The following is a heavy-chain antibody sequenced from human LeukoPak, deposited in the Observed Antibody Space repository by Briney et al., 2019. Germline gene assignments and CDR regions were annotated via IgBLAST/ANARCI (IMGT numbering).Heavy chain of an antibody. D-gene: IGHD2-2*01. V-gene: IGHV1-18*01. CDR2: ISAYNGNT. CDR1: GYTFTSYG. Sequence: ASVKVSCKASGYTFTSYGISRVRQAPGQGLEWMGWISAYNGNTNYAQKLQGRVTMTTDTSTSTAYMELRSLRSDDTAVYYCARDIGWYCSSASCAFDPWGQGTLVTVSS. CDR3: ARDIGWYCSSASCAFDP. J-gene: IGHJ5*02.